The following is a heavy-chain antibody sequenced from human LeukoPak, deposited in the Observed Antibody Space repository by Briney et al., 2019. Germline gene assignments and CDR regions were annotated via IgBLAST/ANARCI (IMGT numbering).Heavy chain of an antibody. CDR3: ARVRGGFDY. V-gene: IGHV3-33*01. CDR2: IWFDGSNK. Sequence: PGGSLRLSCAASGFTFSTYGMHWVRQAPGKGLEWVAIIWFDGSNKYYSDSVKGRFTISRDNSKNTLYLQMNSLRAEDTAVYYCARVRGGFDYWGQGTLVTVSS. D-gene: IGHD3-16*01. J-gene: IGHJ4*02. CDR1: GFTFSTYG.